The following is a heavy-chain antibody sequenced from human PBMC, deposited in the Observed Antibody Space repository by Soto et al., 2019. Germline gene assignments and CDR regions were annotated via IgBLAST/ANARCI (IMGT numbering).Heavy chain of an antibody. V-gene: IGHV1-69*13. J-gene: IGHJ6*02. D-gene: IGHD2-2*01. CDR3: ARDIVLVPAAPPHYGMDV. CDR2: IIPIFGTA. CDR1: GGTYSSYA. Sequence: ASVKVSCKASGGTYSSYAISWVRQAPGQGLEWMGGIIPIFGTANYAQKFQGRVTITADESTSTAYMELSSLRSEDTAVYYCARDIVLVPAAPPHYGMDVWGQGTTVTVSS.